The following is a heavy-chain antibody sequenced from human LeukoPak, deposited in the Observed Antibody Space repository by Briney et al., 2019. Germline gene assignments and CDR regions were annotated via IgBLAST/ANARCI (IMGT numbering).Heavy chain of an antibody. CDR1: GYTFTSYA. CDR2: INTHTGNP. V-gene: IGHV7-4-1*02. CDR3: ARRESVVHNWFDF. J-gene: IGHJ5*01. Sequence: ASVKVSCKASGYTFTSYAMNWVRQAPGQGLEWMGWINTHTGNPTYAQGFTGRFVFSLDTSVSTAYLQISSLKAEDTALYYCARRESVVHNWFDFWGQGTLVTVSS. D-gene: IGHD2-15*01.